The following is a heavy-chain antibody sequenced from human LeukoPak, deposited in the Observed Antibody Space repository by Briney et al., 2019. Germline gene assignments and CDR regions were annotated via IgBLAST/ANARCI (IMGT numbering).Heavy chain of an antibody. CDR2: ISGSGGST. CDR1: GFTLSSYA. Sequence: PGGSLRLSCAASGFTLSSYAMSWVRQAPGKGLEWVSAISGSGGSTYYADSVKGRFTISRDNSKNTLYLQMNSLRAEDTAVYYCAKERAGQLVVRYFDYWGQGTLVTVSS. D-gene: IGHD6-6*01. CDR3: AKERAGQLVVRYFDY. V-gene: IGHV3-23*01. J-gene: IGHJ4*02.